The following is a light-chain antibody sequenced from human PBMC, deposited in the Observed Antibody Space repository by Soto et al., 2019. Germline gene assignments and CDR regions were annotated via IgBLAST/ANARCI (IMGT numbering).Light chain of an antibody. V-gene: IGKV1-8*01. Sequence: AIRMTQSPSSLSATTGDRVTITCRASQGVSDYLAWYQQKPGKAPKVLIYAASTLQSGVPPRFSGSGSGTDFTLTISCLQSEDFATYYCQQYFDYPWTFGQGTKVDIK. CDR2: AAS. CDR1: QGVSDY. J-gene: IGKJ1*01. CDR3: QQYFDYPWT.